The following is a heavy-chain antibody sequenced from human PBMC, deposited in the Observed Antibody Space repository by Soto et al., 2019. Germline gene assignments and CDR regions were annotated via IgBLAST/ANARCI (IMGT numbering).Heavy chain of an antibody. CDR2: IIPIFGTA. V-gene: IGHV1-69*13. Sequence: SSVKVACKASGCSFSRYAISWVRQAPGQGLEWMGGIIPIFGTANYAQKFQGRVTITADESTSTAYMELSSLRSEDTAVYYCAREVSSGWYSRWGQGTLVTVSS. CDR3: AREVSSGWYSR. D-gene: IGHD6-19*01. J-gene: IGHJ1*01. CDR1: GCSFSRYA.